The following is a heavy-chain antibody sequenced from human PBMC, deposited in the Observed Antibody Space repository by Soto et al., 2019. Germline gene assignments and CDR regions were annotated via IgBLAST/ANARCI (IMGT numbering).Heavy chain of an antibody. CDR3: AKDVSGAYSDHNFDY. CDR1: GFNFGDYA. D-gene: IGHD1-26*01. Sequence: PGGSLRLSCAASGFNFGDYAMHWVRQTPGKGLEWVSGLNWNSVTAGYADSVKGRFSISRDNGKDALYLQMTSLRPEDTALYFCAKDVSGAYSDHNFDYWGQGNLVPVSS. CDR2: LNWNSVTA. V-gene: IGHV3-9*01. J-gene: IGHJ4*02.